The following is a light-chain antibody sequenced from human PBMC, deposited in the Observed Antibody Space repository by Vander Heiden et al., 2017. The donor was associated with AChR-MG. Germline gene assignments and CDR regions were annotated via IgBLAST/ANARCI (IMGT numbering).Light chain of an antibody. CDR3: QQLNNYPYT. CDR1: QALNSY. Sequence: IQLTQSPSSLSASVGDRVTITCRASQALNSYLACYQQKPGKAPKLLIYGASTLQSGVPSRFSGSGSATDFTLTISNLQPEDFATYYCQQLNNYPYTFGPGTKLQIK. J-gene: IGKJ2*01. CDR2: GAS. V-gene: IGKV1-9*01.